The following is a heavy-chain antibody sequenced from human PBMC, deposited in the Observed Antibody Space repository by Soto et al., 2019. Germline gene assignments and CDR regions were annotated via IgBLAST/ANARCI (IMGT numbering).Heavy chain of an antibody. Sequence: ASVKVSFKASGGTFSSYAISWLRQAPGQGLEWMGGIIPIFGTANYAQKFQGRVTITADESTSTAYMELSSLRSEDTAVYYCASFRDPGVVPAALRSYNWFDPWGQGTLVTVSS. CDR2: IIPIFGTA. V-gene: IGHV1-69*13. D-gene: IGHD2-2*01. CDR1: GGTFSSYA. J-gene: IGHJ5*02. CDR3: ASFRDPGVVPAALRSYNWFDP.